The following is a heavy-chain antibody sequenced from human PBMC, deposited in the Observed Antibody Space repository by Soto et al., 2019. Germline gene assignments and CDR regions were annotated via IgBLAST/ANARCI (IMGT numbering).Heavy chain of an antibody. Sequence: VGSLRLSCAASGFTFSTYGMHWVRQAPGKGLEWVAVMSYAGDNIYYADSVKGRFTISRDNSKDTLYLQLNSLRAEDTAVYFCAKGYYYDISGYYIFDNWGQGTLVTVS. J-gene: IGHJ4*02. V-gene: IGHV3-30*18. CDR1: GFTFSTYG. CDR3: AKGYYYDISGYYIFDN. D-gene: IGHD3-22*01. CDR2: MSYAGDNI.